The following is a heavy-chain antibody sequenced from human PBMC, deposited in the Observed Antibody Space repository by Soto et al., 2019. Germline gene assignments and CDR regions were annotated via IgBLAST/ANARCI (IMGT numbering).Heavy chain of an antibody. CDR2: ISSSSSTI. D-gene: IGHD5-18*01. Sequence: GGSLRLSFAASGFTFSSYIMNWVRQAPGRGLEWVSYISSSSSTIYYADSVKGRFTISRDNARNSLYLQTNSLRDEDTAVYYCARDSRRNTGPAYYFDYWGQGTLVTVSS. CDR3: ARDSRRNTGPAYYFDY. V-gene: IGHV3-48*02. CDR1: GFTFSSYI. J-gene: IGHJ4*02.